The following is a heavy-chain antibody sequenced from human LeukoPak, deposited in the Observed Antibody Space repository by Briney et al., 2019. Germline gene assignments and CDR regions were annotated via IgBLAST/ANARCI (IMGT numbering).Heavy chain of an antibody. CDR2: IYYSGIT. CDR1: GGSISSSNSY. V-gene: IGHV4-39*01. Sequence: SSETLSLTCTVSGGSISSSNSYWDWIRQTPGRGLEWIGSIYYSGITYYNPSLTSRVTISVDTSKNQFSLKLTSVPAADTAVYYCARSGGGMDVWGQGTTVTVSS. J-gene: IGHJ6*02. CDR3: ARSGGGMDV. D-gene: IGHD2-15*01.